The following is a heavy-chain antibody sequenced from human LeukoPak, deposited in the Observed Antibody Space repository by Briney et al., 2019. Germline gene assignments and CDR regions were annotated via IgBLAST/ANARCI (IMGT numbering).Heavy chain of an antibody. CDR3: ARGVKENYDFWSGYNPEPYYYYGMDV. Sequence: PGGSLRLSCAASGFTFSSYSMNWVRQAPGKGLEWVSYISSSSSTIYYADSVKGRFTISRDNAKNSLYLQMNSLRDEDTAVYYCARGVKENYDFWSGYNPEPYYYYGMDVWGQGTTVTVSS. CDR1: GFTFSSYS. V-gene: IGHV3-48*02. J-gene: IGHJ6*02. CDR2: ISSSSSTI. D-gene: IGHD3-3*01.